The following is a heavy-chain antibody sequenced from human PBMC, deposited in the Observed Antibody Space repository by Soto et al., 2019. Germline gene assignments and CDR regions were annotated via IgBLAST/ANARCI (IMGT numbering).Heavy chain of an antibody. D-gene: IGHD6-13*01. CDR3: ARPPRGIAAFYFDY. CDR2: IYWNDDK. CDR1: GFSLSTSGVG. V-gene: IGHV2-5*01. Sequence: QITSKESAPTLVKPTQTLTLTCTFSGFSLSTSGVGVGWIRQPPGKALEWLALIYWNDDKRYSPSLKSRLTITKDTSKNQVVLTVTNMDPVDTATYYCARPPRGIAAFYFDYWGQGTLVTVSS. J-gene: IGHJ4*02.